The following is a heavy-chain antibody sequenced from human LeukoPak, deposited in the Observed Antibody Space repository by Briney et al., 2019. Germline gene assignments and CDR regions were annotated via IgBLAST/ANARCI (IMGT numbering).Heavy chain of an antibody. CDR2: IYTSGST. V-gene: IGHV4-4*07. D-gene: IGHD1-1*01. Sequence: PSETLSLTCTVSGGSISSYYWSWIRQPAGKGLEWIGRIYTSGSTNYNPSLKSRVTMSVDTSKNQFSLKLSSVTAADTAVYYCASTPVNWNLRKVLYYYYYMDVWGKGTTVTVSS. J-gene: IGHJ6*03. CDR1: GGSISSYY. CDR3: ASTPVNWNLRKVLYYYYYMDV.